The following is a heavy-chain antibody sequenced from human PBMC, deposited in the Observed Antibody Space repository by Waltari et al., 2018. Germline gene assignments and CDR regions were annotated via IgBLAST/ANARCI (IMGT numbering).Heavy chain of an antibody. D-gene: IGHD1-7*01. CDR1: GDTLTAYY. CDR3: AKEQGAGHWNFNY. V-gene: IGHV1-2*06. Sequence: QVHLVQSGAEVKKPGASVKGSCRASGDTLTAYYMHWVRQAPGQGLEWMGRINPNTGVTTYTQKYLGRVTMTRDTSISTVYMELSSLRSDDTAIYYCAKEQGAGHWNFNYWGQGTLVTVSS. J-gene: IGHJ4*02. CDR2: INPNTGVT.